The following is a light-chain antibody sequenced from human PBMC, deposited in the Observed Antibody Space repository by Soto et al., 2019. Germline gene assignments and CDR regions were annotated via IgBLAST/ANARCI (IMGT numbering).Light chain of an antibody. CDR3: QTWGTGTWV. CDR2: LNSDGSH. CDR1: SGHSSYV. J-gene: IGLJ3*02. V-gene: IGLV4-69*01. Sequence: QLVLTQSPSASASLGASVKLTCTLSSGHSSYVIAWHQQQPEKGPRYLMKLNSDGSHSKGDGIPDRFSGSSSGAERYLTISSLQSEDEADYYCQTWGTGTWVFGGGTKVTVL.